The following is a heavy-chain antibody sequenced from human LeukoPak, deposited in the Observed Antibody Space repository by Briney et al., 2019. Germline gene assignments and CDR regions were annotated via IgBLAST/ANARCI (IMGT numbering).Heavy chain of an antibody. CDR2: IIPIFGTA. D-gene: IGHD3-9*01. CDR3: AREVRYFDWVYYYYMDA. J-gene: IGHJ6*03. CDR1: GGTFSSYA. V-gene: IGHV1-69*13. Sequence: SVKVSCKASGGTFSSYAISWVRQAPGQGLEWMGGIIPIFGTANYAQKFQGRVTITADESTSTAYMELSSLRSEDTAVYYCAREVRYFDWVYYYYMDAWGKGTTVTISS.